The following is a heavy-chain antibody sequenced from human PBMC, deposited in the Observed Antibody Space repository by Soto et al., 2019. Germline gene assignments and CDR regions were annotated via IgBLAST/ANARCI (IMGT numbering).Heavy chain of an antibody. CDR1: GGAISSGDYY. CDR3: ARAPIGGVVVPPGWSDP. Sequence: LSLTCTVSGGAISSGDYYWSWIRQPPGKGLEWIGYIYYSGSTYYNPSLKSRVTISVDTSKNQFSLKLSSVTAADTAVYYCARAPIGGVVVPPGWSDPSGPGILVTVS. V-gene: IGHV4-30-4*01. D-gene: IGHD3-22*01. CDR2: IYYSGST. J-gene: IGHJ5*02.